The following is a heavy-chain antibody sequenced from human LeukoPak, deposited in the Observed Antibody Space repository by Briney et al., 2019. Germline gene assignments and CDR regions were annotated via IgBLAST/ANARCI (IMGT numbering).Heavy chain of an antibody. CDR3: ARNGFTYSSSSLGAFDI. V-gene: IGHV3-53*01. CDR1: GFTVSSNY. Sequence: GGSLRLSWAASGFTVSSNYMSWVRQAPGKGLEWVSVIYSGGSTYYADSVKGRFTISRDNSKNTLYLQMNSLRAEDTAVYYCARNGFTYSSSSLGAFDIWGQGTMVTVSS. J-gene: IGHJ3*02. D-gene: IGHD6-6*01. CDR2: IYSGGST.